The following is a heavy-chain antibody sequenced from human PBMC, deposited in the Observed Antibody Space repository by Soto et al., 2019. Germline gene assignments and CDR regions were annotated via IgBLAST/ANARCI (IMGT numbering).Heavy chain of an antibody. J-gene: IGHJ4*02. D-gene: IGHD5-12*01. CDR1: GFTFSSYG. Sequence: HPGGSLRLSCAASGFTFSSYGMHWVRQAPGKGLEWVAVISYDGSNKYYADSVKGRFTISRDNSKNTLYLQMNSLRAEDTAVYYCAKDIRVATLYDFVDYWGQGTLVTVSS. V-gene: IGHV3-30*18. CDR2: ISYDGSNK. CDR3: AKDIRVATLYDFVDY.